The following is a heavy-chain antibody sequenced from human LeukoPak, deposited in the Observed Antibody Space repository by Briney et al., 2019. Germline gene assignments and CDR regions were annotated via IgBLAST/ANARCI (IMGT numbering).Heavy chain of an antibody. CDR1: GFTVNSNY. J-gene: IGHJ4*02. CDR2: IYSGSTT. CDR3: ASKVTRRY. V-gene: IGHV3-66*01. D-gene: IGHD4-17*01. Sequence: PGGSLRLSCVVSGFTVNSNYMSWVRQAPGKGLEWVSVIYSGSTTNYADSVKGRFIVYRDNSKNTLYLQMNSLRVEDTAVYYCASKVTRRYWGQGTLVTVSS.